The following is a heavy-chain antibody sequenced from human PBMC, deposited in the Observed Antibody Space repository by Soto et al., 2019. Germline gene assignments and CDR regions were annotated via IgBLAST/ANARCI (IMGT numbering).Heavy chain of an antibody. J-gene: IGHJ5*02. CDR2: LNTYGNT. Sequence: SETLSLTCTVSGGSISSYRWSWIRQPAGKGLEWIGRLNTYGNTHYNPSLRSRVTVSVDTSRNQFFRTLRSVTAADSAVYHCGRESGETWDYEASWGQGTPVTVSS. D-gene: IGHD1-7*01. CDR1: GGSISSYR. V-gene: IGHV4-4*07. CDR3: GRESGETWDYEAS.